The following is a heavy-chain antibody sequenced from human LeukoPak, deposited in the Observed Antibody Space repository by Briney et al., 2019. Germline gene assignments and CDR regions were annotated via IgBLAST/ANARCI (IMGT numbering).Heavy chain of an antibody. CDR3: ARVWGPSYYYYMDV. CDR2: IYYSGST. D-gene: IGHD7-27*01. CDR1: GGSISSSSYY. Sequence: SETLSLTCTVSGGSISSSSYYWGWIRQPPGKGLEWIGSIYYSGSTYYNPSLKSRVTISVDTSKDQFSLKLSSVTAADTAVYYCARVWGPSYYYYMDVWGKGTTVTVSS. J-gene: IGHJ6*03. V-gene: IGHV4-39*07.